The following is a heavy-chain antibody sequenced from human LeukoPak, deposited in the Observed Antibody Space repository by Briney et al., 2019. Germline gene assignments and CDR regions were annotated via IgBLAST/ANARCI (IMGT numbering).Heavy chain of an antibody. CDR2: MNPNSGNT. CDR3: ARSAKYYYYYYMDV. Sequence: EPSVKVSCKASGYTFTSYDIHWVQQATGQGLEWIGWMNPNSGNTGYAQRFQGRVTMTRNTSISTAYMELSSLRSEDTAVYYCARSAKYYYYYYMDVWGKGTTVTVSS. V-gene: IGHV1-8*01. CDR1: GYTFTSYD. J-gene: IGHJ6*03.